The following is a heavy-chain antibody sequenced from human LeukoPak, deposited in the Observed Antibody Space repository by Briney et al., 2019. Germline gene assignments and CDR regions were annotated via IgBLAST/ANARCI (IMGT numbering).Heavy chain of an antibody. V-gene: IGHV4-59*01. D-gene: IGHD2-2*02. CDR3: ARESTPNYCSSTSCYTNWFDP. CDR1: GGSISSYY. CDR2: IYYSGST. J-gene: IGHJ5*02. Sequence: SETLSLTRTVSGGSISSYYWSWIRQPPGKGLEWIGYIYYSGSTNYNPSLKSRVTISVDTSKNQFSLKLSSVTAADTAVYYCARESTPNYCSSTSCYTNWFDPWGQGTLVTVSS.